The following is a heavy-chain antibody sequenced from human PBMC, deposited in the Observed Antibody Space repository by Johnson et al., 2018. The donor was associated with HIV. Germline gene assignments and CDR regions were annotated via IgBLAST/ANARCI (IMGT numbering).Heavy chain of an antibody. D-gene: IGHD3-22*01. J-gene: IGHJ3*02. Sequence: VQLVESGGGLIQPGGSLRLSCAASGFTVSSNYMSWVRQAPGKGLEWVSVIYSGGSTYSADSVKGRFTISRDNSKNTLYLQMNSLRAEDTAVYYCARVVVITYHDAFDIWGQGTMVTVSS. CDR1: GFTVSSNY. V-gene: IGHV3-53*01. CDR3: ARVVVITYHDAFDI. CDR2: IYSGGST.